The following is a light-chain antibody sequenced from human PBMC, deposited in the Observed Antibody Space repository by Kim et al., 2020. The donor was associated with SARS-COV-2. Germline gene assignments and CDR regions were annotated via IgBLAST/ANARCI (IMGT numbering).Light chain of an antibody. CDR2: CDSAGSY. Sequence: ASVNLTCALGGRHSSYVRASHQLEPGKGPRYMMNCDSAGSYIKGDGVPDRLSGSGSGAERYLTISGLQSADEADYYCQTWDTRIPVFGGGTQPTVL. J-gene: IGLJ3*02. CDR1: GRHSSYV. CDR3: QTWDTRIPV. V-gene: IGLV4-69*01.